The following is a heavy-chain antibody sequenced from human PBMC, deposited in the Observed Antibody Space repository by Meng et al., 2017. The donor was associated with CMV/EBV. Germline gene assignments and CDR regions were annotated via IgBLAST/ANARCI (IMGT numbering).Heavy chain of an antibody. V-gene: IGHV3-7*01. CDR1: GFTFSSYW. Sequence: GESLKISCAASGFTFSSYWMSWVRQAPGKGLEWVANIKQDESEKYYVDSVNGRFTISRDNAKNSLYLQMNSLRAEDTAVYYCARGDVPTPPFPYYYGMDVWGQGTTVTVSS. J-gene: IGHJ6*02. D-gene: IGHD2-2*01. CDR2: IKQDESEK. CDR3: ARGDVPTPPFPYYYGMDV.